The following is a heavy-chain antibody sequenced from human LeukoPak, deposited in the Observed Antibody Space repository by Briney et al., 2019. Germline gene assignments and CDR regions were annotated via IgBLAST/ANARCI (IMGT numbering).Heavy chain of an antibody. CDR2: ISADNGNT. CDR1: GYIFTRYG. V-gene: IGHV1-18*01. J-gene: IGHJ4*02. D-gene: IGHD6-13*01. CDR3: ARDHMLRSAAGTLDY. Sequence: ASVKVSCKASGYIFTRYGVTWVRQAPGQGLEWMGWISADNGNTNHAEKFQGRVTMTTDTSTSTAYMELRGLRSDDTAVYYCARDHMLRSAAGTLDYWGQGTLVTVSS.